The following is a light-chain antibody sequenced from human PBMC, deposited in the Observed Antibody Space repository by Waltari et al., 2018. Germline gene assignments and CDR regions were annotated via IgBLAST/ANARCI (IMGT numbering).Light chain of an antibody. Sequence: DIVLTQSPATLPLSPGERATLSCRASQSISSYLAWYQQKPGQAPRLLIYDASNRATGMPARFSGSGSGTDFTLTISSLEAEDFAVYYCQQRSNWPLSFGGGTTVEIK. CDR2: DAS. CDR1: QSISSY. J-gene: IGKJ4*01. V-gene: IGKV3-11*01. CDR3: QQRSNWPLS.